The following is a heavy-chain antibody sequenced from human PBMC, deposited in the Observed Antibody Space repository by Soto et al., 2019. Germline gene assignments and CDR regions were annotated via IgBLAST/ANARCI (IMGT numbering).Heavy chain of an antibody. V-gene: IGHV3-30*02. D-gene: IGHD2-15*01. CDR3: AKDVVVVAATLIDY. J-gene: IGHJ4*02. Sequence: YYADSVKGRFTISRDNSKNTLYLQMNSLRAEDTAVYYCAKDVVVVAATLIDYWGQGTLVTVSS.